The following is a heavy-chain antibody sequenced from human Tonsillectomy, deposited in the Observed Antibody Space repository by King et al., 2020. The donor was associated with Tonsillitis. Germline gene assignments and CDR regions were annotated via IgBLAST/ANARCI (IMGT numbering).Heavy chain of an antibody. J-gene: IGHJ4*02. CDR3: ARDTGGWRAFDY. Sequence: QLVQSGAEVKKPGASLRVSCQASGYSFTDYSIHWVRQAPGQGLDWMGRINPDNGAADYALRFEDRVTMTIDTSSRTAYLELSRLRSDDTATYFCARDTGGWRAFDYWGQGTLVTVSA. D-gene: IGHD2-8*02. V-gene: IGHV1-2*06. CDR1: GYSFTDYS. CDR2: INPDNGAA.